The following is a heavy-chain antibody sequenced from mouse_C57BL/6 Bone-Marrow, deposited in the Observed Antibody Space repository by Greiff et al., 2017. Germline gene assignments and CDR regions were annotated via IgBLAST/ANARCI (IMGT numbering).Heavy chain of an antibody. CDR2: IDPSDSET. V-gene: IGHV1-52*01. Sequence: QVQLQQPGAELVRPGSSVKLSCKASGYTFTSYWMHWVKQRPIQGLEWIGNIDPSDSETHYNQKFKDKATLTVDKSSSTAYMQLSSLTSEDSAVYYGARVGIYYGNYGAGGDYSGQGTTLTVSS. J-gene: IGHJ2*01. CDR3: ARVGIYYGNYGAGGDY. D-gene: IGHD2-1*01. CDR1: GYTFTSYW.